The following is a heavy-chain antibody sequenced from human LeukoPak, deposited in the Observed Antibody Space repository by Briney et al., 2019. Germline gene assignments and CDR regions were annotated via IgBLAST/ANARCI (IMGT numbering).Heavy chain of an antibody. D-gene: IGHD5-24*01. CDR3: ARGTVEMAPFDY. CDR1: GFTVSSDY. V-gene: IGHV4-34*01. CDR2: INHSGST. J-gene: IGHJ4*02. Sequence: GSLRLSCAASGFTVSSDYMTWVRQAPGKGLEWIGEINHSGSTNYNPSLKSRVTISVDTSKNQFSLKLSSVTAADTAVYYCARGTVEMAPFDYWGQGTLVTVSS.